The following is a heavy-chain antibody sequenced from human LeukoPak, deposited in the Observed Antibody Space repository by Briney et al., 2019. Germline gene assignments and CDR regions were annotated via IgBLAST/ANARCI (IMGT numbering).Heavy chain of an antibody. CDR1: GYSLTSGYY. Sequence: SETLSLTCTVSGYSLTSGYYWGWVRQSPGKGLEWLARIYHSGSTFYNPSLQSRVTISVDTSKNQFSLRLRSVTAADTAVDYCGRDQDYYGSGSYCPDHWGQGTLVIVSS. CDR3: GRDQDYYGSGSYCPDH. CDR2: IYHSGST. D-gene: IGHD3-10*01. V-gene: IGHV4-38-2*02. J-gene: IGHJ4*02.